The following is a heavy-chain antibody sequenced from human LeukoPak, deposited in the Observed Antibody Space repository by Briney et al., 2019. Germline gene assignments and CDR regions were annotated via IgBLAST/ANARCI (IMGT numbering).Heavy chain of an antibody. V-gene: IGHV3-53*01. CDR1: GFTVSSNY. J-gene: IGHJ4*02. D-gene: IGHD5-18*01. CDR3: ARGGPLPRYTYSSAGDF. Sequence: GGSLRLSCAASGFTVSSNYMSWVRQAPGKGLEWVSVIYSGGSTYYAASVKGRFTISRDNSKNTLYLQMNSLRAEDTAVYYCARGGPLPRYTYSSAGDFWGQGTLVTVSS. CDR2: IYSGGST.